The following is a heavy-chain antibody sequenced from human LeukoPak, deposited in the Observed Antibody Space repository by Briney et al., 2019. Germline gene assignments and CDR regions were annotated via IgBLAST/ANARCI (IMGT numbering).Heavy chain of an antibody. Sequence: PGGSLRLSCAASGFTFSSYSMNWVRQAPGKGLEWVSSISTSSSYIYYADSVKGRFTISRDNAKNSLYLRMNSLRAEDTALYYCTKVPKYSSSWYYFDYWGQGTLVTVSS. CDR1: GFTFSSYS. D-gene: IGHD6-13*01. J-gene: IGHJ4*02. CDR2: ISTSSSYI. V-gene: IGHV3-21*04. CDR3: TKVPKYSSSWYYFDY.